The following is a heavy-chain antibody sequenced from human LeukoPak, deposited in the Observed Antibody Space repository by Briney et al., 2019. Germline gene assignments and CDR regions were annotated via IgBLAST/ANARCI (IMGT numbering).Heavy chain of an antibody. D-gene: IGHD3-22*01. CDR1: GYTFTGYY. V-gene: IGHV1-2*02. Sequence: ASVKVSCKASGYTFTGYYMHWVRQAPGQGLEWMGWINPNSGGTNYAQKFQGRVTMTRDTSISTAYMELSRLRSDDTAVYYCARGGRDYYDSSGYYLYYFAYWGQGTLVTVSS. J-gene: IGHJ4*02. CDR2: INPNSGGT. CDR3: ARGGRDYYDSSGYYLYYFAY.